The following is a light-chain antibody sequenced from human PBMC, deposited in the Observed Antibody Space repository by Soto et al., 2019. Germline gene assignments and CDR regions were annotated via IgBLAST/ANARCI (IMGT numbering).Light chain of an antibody. Sequence: QSALTQPASVSGSPGQSITISCTGTSSDVGGYNYVSWYQQHPGKAPKLMIYEVSNRPSGVSNRFSGSKSGNTASLTISGLQAEDDADYYCSSYTSSSTYVLGTGTKLTVL. CDR1: SSDVGGYNY. J-gene: IGLJ1*01. CDR3: SSYTSSSTYV. CDR2: EVS. V-gene: IGLV2-14*01.